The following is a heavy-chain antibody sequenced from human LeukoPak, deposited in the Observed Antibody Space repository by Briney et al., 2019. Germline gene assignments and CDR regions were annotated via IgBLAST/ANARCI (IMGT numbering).Heavy chain of an antibody. CDR3: ASGVYRNSPTSFDY. V-gene: IGHV1-69*05. J-gene: IGHJ4*02. Sequence: GSSVKVSCKASGGTFSSYAISWVRQAPGQGLEWMGRIIPIFGTANYAQKFQGRVTINTDKSTSTAYMELSSLRSEDTAVYYCASGVYRNSPTSFDYWGQGTLVTVSS. D-gene: IGHD2/OR15-2a*01. CDR2: IIPIFGTA. CDR1: GGTFSSYA.